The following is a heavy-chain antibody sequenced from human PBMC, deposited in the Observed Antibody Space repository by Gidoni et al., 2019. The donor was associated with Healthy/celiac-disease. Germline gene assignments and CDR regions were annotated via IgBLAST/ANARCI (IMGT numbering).Heavy chain of an antibody. CDR3: AQQGVRDCGGDCYSDWYFDL. CDR1: GFSLSTSGVG. D-gene: IGHD2-21*02. V-gene: IGHV2-5*01. CDR2: IYWNDDK. Sequence: QITLKESGPTLVKPTQTLTLTCTFSGFSLSTSGVGVGWIRQPPGKALEWLALIYWNDDKRYSPSLKSRLTITKDTSKNQVVLTMTNMDPVDTATYYCAQQGVRDCGGDCYSDWYFDLWGRGTLVTVSS. J-gene: IGHJ2*01.